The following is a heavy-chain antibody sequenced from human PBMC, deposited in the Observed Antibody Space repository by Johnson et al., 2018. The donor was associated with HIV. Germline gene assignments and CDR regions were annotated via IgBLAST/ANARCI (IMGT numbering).Heavy chain of an antibody. CDR1: GFRFDDYA. D-gene: IGHD2-15*01. V-gene: IGHV3-9*01. CDR3: AKDLVESHRGGTASDI. CDR2: ISWNRGSI. Sequence: VQLVESGGGLVQPGRSLRLSCAASGFRFDDYAMHWVRQAPGKGLEWVSGISWNRGSIGYVDSVKGRFTISRDHAKNSLYLQMNSLRPEDTALYYCAKDLVESHRGGTASDIWGQGTMVTVSS. J-gene: IGHJ3*02.